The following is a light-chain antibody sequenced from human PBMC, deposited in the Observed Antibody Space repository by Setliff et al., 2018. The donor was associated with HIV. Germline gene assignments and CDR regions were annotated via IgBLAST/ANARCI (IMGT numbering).Light chain of an antibody. CDR2: EVS. J-gene: IGLJ1*01. Sequence: QSALAQPASVSGSPGQSITLSCTGTSSDVGSYNLVSWYQHHPGKAPKLMIYEVSTRPSGVSNRFSGSKSGNTASLTIAGLQAEDEADYYCCSYAGSSTYVFGTGTKVTVL. CDR3: CSYAGSSTYV. V-gene: IGLV2-23*02. CDR1: SSDVGSYNL.